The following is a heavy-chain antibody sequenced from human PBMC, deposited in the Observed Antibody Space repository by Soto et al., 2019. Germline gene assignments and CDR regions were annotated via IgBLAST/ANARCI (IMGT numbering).Heavy chain of an antibody. Sequence: GGSLRLSCAASGFTFSSYGMHWVRQAPGKGLEWVAVISYDGSNKYYADSVKGRFTISRDNSKNTLYLQMNSLRAEDTAVYYCAKASYSSGWQVVYWGQGTLVTVSS. CDR2: ISYDGSNK. D-gene: IGHD6-19*01. CDR3: AKASYSSGWQVVY. V-gene: IGHV3-30*18. J-gene: IGHJ4*02. CDR1: GFTFSSYG.